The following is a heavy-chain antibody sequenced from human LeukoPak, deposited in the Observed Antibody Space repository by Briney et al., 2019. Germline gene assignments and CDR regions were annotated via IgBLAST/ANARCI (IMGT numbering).Heavy chain of an antibody. CDR2: IYYSGST. CDR3: ARDRFGYGSGSYLGRYFDY. V-gene: IGHV4-39*07. D-gene: IGHD3-10*01. Sequence: PSETLSLTCTVSGGSISSSSYYWGWIRQPPGKGLEWIGSIYYSGSTYYNPSLKSRVTISVDTSKNQFSLKLSSVTAADTAVYYCARDRFGYGSGSYLGRYFDYWGQGTLVTVSS. CDR1: GGSISSSSYY. J-gene: IGHJ4*02.